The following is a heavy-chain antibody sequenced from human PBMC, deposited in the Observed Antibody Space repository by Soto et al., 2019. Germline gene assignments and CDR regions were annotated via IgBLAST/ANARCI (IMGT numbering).Heavy chain of an antibody. D-gene: IGHD6-19*01. Sequence: QVQLVESGGGVVQPGRSLRLSCAASGFTFSNYAIHWVRQAPGKGLEWVAVISYDGSNKYYADSVKGRFTISRDNSKSSLYLQVNSLRTDDTAVYYCARGTSSGCYYFDYWGQGTLVTVSS. CDR1: GFTFSNYA. J-gene: IGHJ4*02. CDR2: ISYDGSNK. CDR3: ARGTSSGCYYFDY. V-gene: IGHV3-30-3*01.